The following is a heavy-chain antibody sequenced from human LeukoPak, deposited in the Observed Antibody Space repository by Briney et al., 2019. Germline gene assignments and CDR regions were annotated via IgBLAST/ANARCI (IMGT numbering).Heavy chain of an antibody. CDR3: ARDLGYCSGGSCLYWYFDL. D-gene: IGHD2-15*01. CDR2: ISSTSTYI. J-gene: IGHJ2*01. Sequence: GGSLRLSCAASGFTFSSYTLNWVRQAPGKGLEWVSSISSTSTYIYYADSVKGRFTISRDNTKKSLYLQMNSLRADDTAVYYCARDLGYCSGGSCLYWYFDLWGRGTLVTVSS. CDR1: GFTFSSYT. V-gene: IGHV3-21*01.